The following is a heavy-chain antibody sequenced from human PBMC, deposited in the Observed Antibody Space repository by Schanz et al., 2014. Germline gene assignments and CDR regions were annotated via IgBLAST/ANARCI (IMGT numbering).Heavy chain of an antibody. Sequence: EGQLAESGGGLVQPGGSLRLSCAVSGFTVSSNHMSWVRQAPGKGLEWVSSISSSSSYIYYADSVKGRFTVSRDNARNSLYLQMNSLRAEDTAVYYCARVHHYDPSGWGYFDYWGQGALVTDSS. J-gene: IGHJ4*02. D-gene: IGHD3-22*01. V-gene: IGHV3-21*01. CDR3: ARVHHYDPSGWGYFDY. CDR2: ISSSSSYI. CDR1: GFTVSSNH.